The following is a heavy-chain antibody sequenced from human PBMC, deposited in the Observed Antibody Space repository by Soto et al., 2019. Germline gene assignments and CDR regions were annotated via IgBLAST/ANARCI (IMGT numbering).Heavy chain of an antibody. CDR2: ISGSGGST. D-gene: IGHD3-10*01. J-gene: IGHJ4*02. CDR1: GWTVSRYA. V-gene: IGHV3-23*01. CDR3: AKDQITMVRGVIITTGY. Sequence: GGSLVLSGAASGWTVSRYAMSWVRQAPGKGLEWVSAISGSGGSTYYADSVKGRFTISRDNSKNTLYLQMNSLRAEDTAVYYCAKDQITMVRGVIITTGYWGQGTLVTVSS.